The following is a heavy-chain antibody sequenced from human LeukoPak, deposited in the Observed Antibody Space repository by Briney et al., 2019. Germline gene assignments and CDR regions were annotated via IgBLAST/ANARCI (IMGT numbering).Heavy chain of an antibody. D-gene: IGHD3-22*01. CDR3: ARIPYDSSGYYDY. CDR2: INRNGGST. CDR1: GFTFDDYG. V-gene: IGHV3-20*04. Sequence: GGPLSLSCAASGFTFDDYGMSWVRQPPGKGLEWVSGINRNGGSTGYADSVKGRFTISRDNAKNSLYLQVNSLRAEDTALYYCARIPYDSSGYYDYWGQGTLVTVSS. J-gene: IGHJ4*02.